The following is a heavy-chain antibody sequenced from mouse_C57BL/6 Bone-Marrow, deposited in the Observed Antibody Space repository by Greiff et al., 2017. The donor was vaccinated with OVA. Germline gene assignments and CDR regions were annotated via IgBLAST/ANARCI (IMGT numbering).Heavy chain of an antibody. CDR2: IDPNSGGT. CDR3: ARTYYSNYLYAMDY. J-gene: IGHJ4*01. D-gene: IGHD2-5*01. Sequence: VQLQQPGAELVKPGASVKLSCKASGYTFTSYWMHWVKQRPGRGLEWIGRIDPNSGGTKYNEKFKSKATLNVDKPSSTAYMQLSNLTSEDSAVYYCARTYYSNYLYAMDYWGQGTSVTVSS. CDR1: GYTFTSYW. V-gene: IGHV1-72*01.